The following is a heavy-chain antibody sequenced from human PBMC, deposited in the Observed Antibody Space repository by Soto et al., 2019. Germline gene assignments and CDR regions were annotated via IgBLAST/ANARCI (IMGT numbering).Heavy chain of an antibody. CDR2: ISYDGSNK. Sequence: QVQLVESGGGVVQPGRSLRLSCAASGFTFSSYGMHWVRQAPGKGLEWVAVISYDGSNKYYADSVKGRFTISRDNSKNTLYLHMNSLRAEATTMYYCAKGGYPPLWYFDLWGRGTLVTVS. CDR1: GFTFSSYG. CDR3: AKGGYPPLWYFDL. V-gene: IGHV3-30*18. D-gene: IGHD5-18*01. J-gene: IGHJ2*01.